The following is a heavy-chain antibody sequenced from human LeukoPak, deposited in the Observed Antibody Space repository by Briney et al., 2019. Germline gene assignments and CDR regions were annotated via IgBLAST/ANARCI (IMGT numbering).Heavy chain of an antibody. Sequence: PGGSLRLSCAVSGLSLSNVWMNWVRQAPGKGLEWVDLIKSKTAGGTTDFAAPVRGRFTISRDDSKNTLYLQMNSLTSEDTGVYYCIHGGGYYFEYWGQGTLVTVSS. D-gene: IGHD2-15*01. CDR2: IKSKTAGGTT. CDR3: IHGGGYYFEY. V-gene: IGHV3-15*07. CDR1: GLSLSNVW. J-gene: IGHJ4*02.